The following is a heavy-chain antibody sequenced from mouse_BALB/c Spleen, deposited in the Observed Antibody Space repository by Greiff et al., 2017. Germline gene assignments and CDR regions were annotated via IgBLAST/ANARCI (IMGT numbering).Heavy chain of an antibody. V-gene: IGHV1S135*01. CDR3: ARRWYLYAMDY. J-gene: IGHJ4*01. D-gene: IGHD2-1*01. CDR2: IDPFNGGT. Sequence: VQLQQSGPELMKPGASVKISCKASGYSFTSYYMHWVKQSHGKSLEWIGYIDPFNGGTSYNQKFKGKATLTVDKSSSTAYMHLSSLTSEDSAVYYCARRWYLYAMDYWGQGTSVTVSS. CDR1: GYSFTSYY.